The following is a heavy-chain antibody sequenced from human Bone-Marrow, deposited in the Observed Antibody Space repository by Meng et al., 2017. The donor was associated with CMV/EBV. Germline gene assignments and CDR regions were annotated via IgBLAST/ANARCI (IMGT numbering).Heavy chain of an antibody. J-gene: IGHJ4*02. Sequence: GGSLRLSCVASGFTFTRYWMTWVRQAPGKGLEWVAHIKEDGSERDYVDSAKDRFTISRDNAQKSLYLPMTSLRVEDTAVYYCARDTKGATCYDYWGRGTLVTVSS. CDR1: GFTFTRYW. D-gene: IGHD2-2*01. CDR3: ARDTKGATCYDY. CDR2: IKEDGSER. V-gene: IGHV3-7*03.